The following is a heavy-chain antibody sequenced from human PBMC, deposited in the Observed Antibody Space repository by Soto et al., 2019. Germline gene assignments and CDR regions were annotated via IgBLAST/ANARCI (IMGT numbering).Heavy chain of an antibody. CDR2: IYYSGST. J-gene: IGHJ4*02. V-gene: IGHV4-59*01. Sequence: TLSLTCTVSVYSISSFSWSWIRQPPGKGLEWIGYIYYSGSTTYNPSFKSRVTISIDRSEKQFSLKLTSVTAADTAVYFCAGDFGSGSYRFDYWGQGALVTVSS. D-gene: IGHD3-10*01. CDR1: VYSISSFS. CDR3: AGDFGSGSYRFDY.